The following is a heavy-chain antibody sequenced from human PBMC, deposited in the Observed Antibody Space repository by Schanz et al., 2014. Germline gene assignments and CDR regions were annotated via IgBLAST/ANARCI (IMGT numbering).Heavy chain of an antibody. CDR3: ARDHTAESYYSAGPPIDY. CDR1: GFTFSSYG. D-gene: IGHD1-26*01. Sequence: QVQLVESGGGVVQPGRSLRLSCAASGFTFSSYGMPWVRQAPGKGLEWVAVIWYDGSNKYYADSVKGRFTISRDNSKSTLVLQMNSLRAEDTAVYYCARDHTAESYYSAGPPIDYWGQGTLLTVSS. J-gene: IGHJ4*02. CDR2: IWYDGSNK. V-gene: IGHV3-33*01.